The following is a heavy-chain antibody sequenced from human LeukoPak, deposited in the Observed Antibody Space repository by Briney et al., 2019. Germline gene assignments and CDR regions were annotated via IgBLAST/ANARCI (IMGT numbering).Heavy chain of an antibody. D-gene: IGHD4-23*01. J-gene: IGHJ3*02. CDR2: INHSGST. CDR3: ARTTVVTPSAFDI. CDR1: GGSFSGYY. Sequence: SETLSLTCAVYGGSFSGYYWSWIRQPPGKGLEWIGEINHSGSTNYNPSLKSRVTISVDTSKNQFSLKLSSVTAADTAVYYCARTTVVTPSAFDIWGQGTMVTASS. V-gene: IGHV4-34*01.